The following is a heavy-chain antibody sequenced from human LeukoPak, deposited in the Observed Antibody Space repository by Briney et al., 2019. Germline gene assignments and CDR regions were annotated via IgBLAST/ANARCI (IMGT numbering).Heavy chain of an antibody. J-gene: IGHJ4*02. Sequence: GGSLRPSCAASGFTFSSYAMSWVRQAPGKGLEWVSAISGSGGSTYYADSVKGRFTISRDNSKNTLYLQMNSLRAEDTAVYYCAKDLYSSNWYVKVGDYWGQGTLVTVSS. CDR3: AKDLYSSNWYVKVGDY. CDR1: GFTFSSYA. V-gene: IGHV3-23*01. D-gene: IGHD6-13*01. CDR2: ISGSGGST.